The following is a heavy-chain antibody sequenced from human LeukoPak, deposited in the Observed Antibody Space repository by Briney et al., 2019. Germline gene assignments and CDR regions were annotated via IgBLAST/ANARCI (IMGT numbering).Heavy chain of an antibody. CDR2: ISSSGSTI. D-gene: IGHD3-22*01. J-gene: IGHJ4*02. CDR1: GFTFSSYE. V-gene: IGHV3-48*03. Sequence: GGSLRLSCAASGFTFSSYEMNWVRQAPGKGLEWVSYISSSGSTIYYADSVKGRFTISRDNAKNSMYLQMNSLRAEDTAVYYCATHYYDSKNYWGQGTLDTVSS. CDR3: ATHYYDSKNY.